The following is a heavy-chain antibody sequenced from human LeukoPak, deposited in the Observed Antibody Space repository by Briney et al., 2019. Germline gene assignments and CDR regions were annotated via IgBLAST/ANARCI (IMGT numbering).Heavy chain of an antibody. V-gene: IGHV1-69*13. Sequence: ASVKVSCKASGGTFSSYAISWVRQAPGQGLEWMGGIIPIFGTANYAQKFQGRVTITADESTSTAYMELSSLRSEDTAVYYCAREYSSSWARGFWLDPWGQGTLVTVSS. CDR1: GGTFSSYA. CDR2: IIPIFGTA. J-gene: IGHJ5*02. CDR3: AREYSSSWARGFWLDP. D-gene: IGHD6-13*01.